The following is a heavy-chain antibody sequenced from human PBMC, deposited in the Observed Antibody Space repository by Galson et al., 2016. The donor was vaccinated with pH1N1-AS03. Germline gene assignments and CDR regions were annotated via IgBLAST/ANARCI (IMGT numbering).Heavy chain of an antibody. Sequence: QSGAEVKKPGESLKISCKGSGYSFTNYWIGWVRQMPGKGLEWMGIIYPGDSYTRYSPSFQGQVTISSDKSITTAYLQWSNLKASDTAMYYCARHRLSVTHSFSTRGIDVWGKGTTDTVSS. CDR3: ARHRLSVTHSFSTRGIDV. J-gene: IGHJ6*04. D-gene: IGHD5/OR15-5a*01. CDR1: GYSFTNYW. V-gene: IGHV5-51*01. CDR2: IYPGDSYT.